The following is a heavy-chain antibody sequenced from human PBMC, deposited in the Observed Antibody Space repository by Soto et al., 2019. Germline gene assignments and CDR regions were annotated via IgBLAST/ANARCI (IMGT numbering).Heavy chain of an antibody. V-gene: IGHV1-18*01. CDR2: ISLYSDGT. CDR1: GYTFSNYG. CDR3: ARVVPGAEAWFGP. Sequence: QVQLVQSGGEVKRPGASVKVSCKTSGYTFSNYGITWVRQAPGQPLEWLGWISLYSDGTNYAQKFQGRVSMTTDTSTTTAYMELRSLRSDDTAVYYCARVVPGAEAWFGPWGQXXLV. J-gene: IGHJ5*02. D-gene: IGHD2-2*01.